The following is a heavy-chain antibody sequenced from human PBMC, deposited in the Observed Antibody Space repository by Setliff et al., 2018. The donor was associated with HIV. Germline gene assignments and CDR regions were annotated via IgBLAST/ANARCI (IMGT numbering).Heavy chain of an antibody. D-gene: IGHD6-13*01. J-gene: IGHJ4*02. CDR2: IRTGTGDT. CDR1: GYTFTSYS. Sequence: GASVKVSCKASGYTFTSYSMHWVRQAPGQRLEWMGWIRTGTGDTSYSEKFQGRLTITRDTSANTAYMELSNLRSEDTAIYYCLRRATAAEVFDYWGQGTLVTVSS. V-gene: IGHV1-3*04. CDR3: LRRATAAEVFDY.